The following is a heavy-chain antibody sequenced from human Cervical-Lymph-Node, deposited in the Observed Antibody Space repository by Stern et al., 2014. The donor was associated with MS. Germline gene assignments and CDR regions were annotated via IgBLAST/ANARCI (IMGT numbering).Heavy chain of an antibody. CDR3: TSSRYEFWSGYRKAFYFDY. D-gene: IGHD3-3*01. V-gene: IGHV4-31*03. J-gene: IGHJ4*02. CDR2: LFYSGST. CDR1: GGSINNGDYY. Sequence: DQLVESGPGLVKPSQTLSLTCTVSGGSINNGDYYWSWIRQHPGKGLACIGYLFYSGSTYYNPSLKSRATISEDTSKNQFSLTLHSVTAADTAVYYCTSSRYEFWSGYRKAFYFDYWGQGAMVTVSS.